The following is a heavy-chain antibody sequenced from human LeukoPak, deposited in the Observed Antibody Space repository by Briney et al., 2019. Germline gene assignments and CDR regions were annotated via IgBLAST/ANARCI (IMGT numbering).Heavy chain of an antibody. Sequence: SETLSLTCAVYGGSFTSYYWSWIRQPPGKGLEWIGEISHTGHINYNPSLKSRVTMSVETSKNQLSLILTSVTAADTAVYYCARGPYSSDAGYWGQGTLVTVSS. J-gene: IGHJ4*02. CDR3: ARGPYSSDAGY. D-gene: IGHD6-25*01. V-gene: IGHV4-34*01. CDR2: ISHTGHI. CDR1: GGSFTSYY.